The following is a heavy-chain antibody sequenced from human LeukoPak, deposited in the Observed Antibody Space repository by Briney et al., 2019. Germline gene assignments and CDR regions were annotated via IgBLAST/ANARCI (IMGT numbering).Heavy chain of an antibody. J-gene: IGHJ4*02. V-gene: IGHV4-39*01. D-gene: IGHD1-26*01. Sequence: PSETLSLTCTVSGGSISRSSSFWGWIRQPPGKGLEWIGHIKNGGSPNYNPPLKSRVTISLDTSKNQFSLKLSSVTAADTAVYYCARRPVGARFWVDYWGQGTLVTVSS. CDR1: GGSISRSSSF. CDR3: ARRPVGARFWVDY. CDR2: IKNGGSP.